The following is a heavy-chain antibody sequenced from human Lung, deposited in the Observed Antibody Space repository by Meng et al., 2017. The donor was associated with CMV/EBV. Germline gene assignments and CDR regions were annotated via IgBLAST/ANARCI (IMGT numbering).Heavy chain of an antibody. D-gene: IGHD1-26*01. CDR1: GFTFSSYG. CDR3: AKDYSFDY. V-gene: IGHV3-30*02. J-gene: IGHJ4*02. CDR2: IRYDGSNK. Sequence: GGSLRLFCAAPGFTFSSYGMHGVRQAPGKGLEGVAFIRYDGSNKYYADSVKGRFTITRDNSKNTLQLQMNSLRAEDAAVYYCAKDYSFDYWGQGTLVTVSS.